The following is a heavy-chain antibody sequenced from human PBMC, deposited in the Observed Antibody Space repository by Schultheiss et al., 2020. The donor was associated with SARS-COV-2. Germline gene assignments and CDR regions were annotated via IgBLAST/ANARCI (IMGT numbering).Heavy chain of an antibody. J-gene: IGHJ4*02. CDR3: ARSPSRTTITMIVAEGYYFDY. CDR1: GGSFSGYY. Sequence: SQTLSLTCAVYGGSFSGYYWSWIRQPPGKGLEWIGYIYYSGSTYYNPSLKSRVTISVDTSKNQFSLKLSSVTAADTAVYYCARSPSRTTITMIVAEGYYFDYWGQGTLVTVSS. D-gene: IGHD3-22*01. CDR2: IYYSGST. V-gene: IGHV4-34*09.